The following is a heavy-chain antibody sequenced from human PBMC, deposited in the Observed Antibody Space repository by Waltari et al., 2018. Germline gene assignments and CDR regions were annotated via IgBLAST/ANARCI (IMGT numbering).Heavy chain of an antibody. Sequence: QVQLQESGPGLVKPSETLSLTCTVSGGSVSSGSYYWSWIRQPPGKGLEWIGYIYYSGSTNYNPTLKSRVTISVDTSKNQFALKLSSVTAADTAVYYCARVKWPDILTGYYTNYYYYGMDVWGQGTTVTVSS. CDR3: ARVKWPDILTGYYTNYYYYGMDV. CDR2: IYYSGST. D-gene: IGHD3-9*01. CDR1: GGSVSSGSYY. J-gene: IGHJ6*02. V-gene: IGHV4-61*01.